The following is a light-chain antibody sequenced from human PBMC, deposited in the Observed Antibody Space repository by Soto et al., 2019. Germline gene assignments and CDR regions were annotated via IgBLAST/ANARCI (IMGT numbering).Light chain of an antibody. CDR1: SSDVGSYNV. V-gene: IGLV2-23*02. J-gene: IGLJ3*02. CDR3: CSYGSSNILV. Sequence: QSALTQPASVSGSPGQSINISCTGTSSDVGSYNVVSWYQQHPGKAPKLMFYEVTKRPSGISNRFSGSKSGNTASLTISGLQAEDEADYYCCSYGSSNILVFGGGTKLTVL. CDR2: EVT.